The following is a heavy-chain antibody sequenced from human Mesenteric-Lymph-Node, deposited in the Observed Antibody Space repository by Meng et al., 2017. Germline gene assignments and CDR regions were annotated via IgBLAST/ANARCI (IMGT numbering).Heavy chain of an antibody. Sequence: QVQLVHAGAEVKKPWSSVKVSCKASGGTFSSYAISWVRQAPGQGLEWMGGIIPIFGTANYAQKFQGRVTITTDESTSTAYMELSSLRSEDTAVYYCARVVPAVMSWFNPWCQGTLVTVSS. J-gene: IGHJ5*02. CDR2: IIPIFGTA. CDR1: GGTFSSYA. V-gene: IGHV1-69*05. D-gene: IGHD2-2*01. CDR3: ARVVPAVMSWFNP.